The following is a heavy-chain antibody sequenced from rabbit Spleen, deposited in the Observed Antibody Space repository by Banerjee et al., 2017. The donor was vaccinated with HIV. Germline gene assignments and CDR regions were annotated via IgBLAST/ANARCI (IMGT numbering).Heavy chain of an antibody. D-gene: IGHD6-1*01. J-gene: IGHJ2*01. CDR2: IDAGSSVNT. Sequence: QEQLEESGGDLVKPEGSLTFTCTASGFFFSSSYRICWVRQAPGKGLEWIACIDAGSSVNTYYANWAKGRFTISKTSSTTVTLQMTSLTAADTAAYFCARKSYDTYGAGFHPWGQGTLVTVS. CDR1: GFFFSSSYR. V-gene: IGHV1S45*01. CDR3: ARKSYDTYGAGFHP.